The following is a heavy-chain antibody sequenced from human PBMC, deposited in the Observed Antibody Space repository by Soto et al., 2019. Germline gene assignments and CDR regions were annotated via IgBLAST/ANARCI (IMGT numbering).Heavy chain of an antibody. Sequence: EVQLLESGGGLVQPGGSLRLSCAASGFTFSSYAMSWVRQAPWKGLEWVSAISGSGGSTYYADSVKGRFTISRDNSKNTLYLQMNSLRAEDTAVYYCAKDHYYPLYYFDYWGQGTLVTVSS. V-gene: IGHV3-23*01. CDR1: GFTFSSYA. J-gene: IGHJ4*02. D-gene: IGHD3-22*01. CDR3: AKDHYYPLYYFDY. CDR2: ISGSGGST.